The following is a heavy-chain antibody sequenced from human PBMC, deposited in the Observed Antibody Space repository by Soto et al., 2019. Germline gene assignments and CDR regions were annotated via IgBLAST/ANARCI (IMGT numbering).Heavy chain of an antibody. CDR3: ARGGPRDGYRDLDY. CDR2: ITNSGGST. Sequence: EVQLLESGGDLVQPGGSLRLSCAASGFAFTTYAMTWVRQSPGTGLEWVSCITNSGGSTYFADSVKGRFTISRDNSKSTLYLQMSSLSAEDTAVYYCARGGPRDGYRDLDYWGPGTQVTVSS. V-gene: IGHV3-23*01. J-gene: IGHJ4*02. CDR1: GFAFTTYA. D-gene: IGHD5-18*01.